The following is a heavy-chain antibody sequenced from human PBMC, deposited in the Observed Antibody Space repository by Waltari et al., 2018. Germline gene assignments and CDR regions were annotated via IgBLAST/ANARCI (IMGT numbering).Heavy chain of an antibody. D-gene: IGHD3-3*01. Sequence: EVQLVESGGGLVKPGGSLRLSCAASGFTFSSYSMNWVRQAPGKGLEWVSSISSSSSYIYYADSVKGRLTISRDNAKNALYLKMNSLRAEDTAVYYCARDRTIFGVGYQGPGMDVWGQGTTVTVSS. J-gene: IGHJ6*02. V-gene: IGHV3-21*01. CDR1: GFTFSSYS. CDR2: ISSSSSYI. CDR3: ARDRTIFGVGYQGPGMDV.